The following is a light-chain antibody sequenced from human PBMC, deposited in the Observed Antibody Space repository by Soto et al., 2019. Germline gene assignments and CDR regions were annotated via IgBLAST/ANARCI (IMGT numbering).Light chain of an antibody. CDR1: QSISTW. CDR3: QQYSTPWT. V-gene: IGKV1-5*01. J-gene: IGKJ1*01. CDR2: DAS. Sequence: DIQMTQSPSTLSASVGDRVTITCRASQSISTWLAWYQQEPGEPPKLLIYDASSLQSGVPSRFSGSGSGTEFTLTISRLQPDDFATYYRQQYSTPWTFGQGTKVEIK.